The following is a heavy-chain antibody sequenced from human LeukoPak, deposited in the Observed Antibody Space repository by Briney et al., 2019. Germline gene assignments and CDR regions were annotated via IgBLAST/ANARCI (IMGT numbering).Heavy chain of an antibody. CDR1: GFTFSNYA. CDR3: AREAYYDFWSGKRFDP. J-gene: IGHJ5*02. D-gene: IGHD3-3*01. Sequence: GGSLRLSCAASGFTFSNYAMSWVRQAPGKGLEWVSGISGSGGSTYYADSVKGRFTISRDNSKNTLYLQMNSLRAEDTAVYYCAREAYYDFWSGKRFDPWGQGTLVTVSS. CDR2: ISGSGGST. V-gene: IGHV3-23*01.